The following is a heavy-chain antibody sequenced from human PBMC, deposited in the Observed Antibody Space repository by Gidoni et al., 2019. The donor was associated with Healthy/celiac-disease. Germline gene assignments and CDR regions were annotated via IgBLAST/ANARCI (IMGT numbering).Heavy chain of an antibody. J-gene: IGHJ4*02. D-gene: IGHD2-15*01. Sequence: QVQLVQSGAEVKKPGASVKVSCKASGHTFTSYYMHWVRPSPGQGLEWMGIINPSGGSTSYAQKFQGRVTMTRDTSTSTVYMELSSLRSEDTAVYYCARDRVVVAATFDYWGQGTLVTVSS. CDR3: ARDRVVVAATFDY. V-gene: IGHV1-46*01. CDR2: INPSGGST. CDR1: GHTFTSYY.